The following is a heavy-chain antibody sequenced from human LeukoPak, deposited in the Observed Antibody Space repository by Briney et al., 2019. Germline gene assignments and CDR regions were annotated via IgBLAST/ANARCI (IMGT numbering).Heavy chain of an antibody. CDR1: GFTVSRNY. D-gene: IGHD3-10*01. CDR3: ASSGSYNY. V-gene: IGHV3-23*01. J-gene: IGHJ4*02. CDR2: ISGSGGST. Sequence: GGSLRLSCAASGFTVSRNYMSWVRQAPGKGLEWVSAISGSGGSTYYADSVKGRFTISRDNSKNTLYLQMNSLRAEDTAVYYCASSGSYNYWGQGTLVTVSS.